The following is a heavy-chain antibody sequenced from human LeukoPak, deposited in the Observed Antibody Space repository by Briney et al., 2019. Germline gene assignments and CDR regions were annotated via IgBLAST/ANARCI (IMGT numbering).Heavy chain of an antibody. D-gene: IGHD2-15*01. CDR3: ARGYCSGGTCYIGDY. CDR1: GGSISSYC. CDR2: IFYTGST. Sequence: SESLSLTCTVSGGSISSYCWTWIRQPPGKGLEWIGYIFYTGSTNYNPSLQTRVTISVDAPKNQFSLKLSSVTAADTAVYYCARGYCSGGTCYIGDYWGQGTLVTVSS. V-gene: IGHV4-59*01. J-gene: IGHJ4*02.